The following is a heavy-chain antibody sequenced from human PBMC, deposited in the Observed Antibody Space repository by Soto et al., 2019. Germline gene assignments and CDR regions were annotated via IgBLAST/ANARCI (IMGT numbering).Heavy chain of an antibody. CDR1: GGTFSSYA. CDR2: IIPIFGTA. J-gene: IGHJ3*02. D-gene: IGHD2-2*01. Sequence: QVQLVQSGAEVKKPGSSVKVSCKASGGTFSSYAISWVRQAPGQGLEWMGGIIPIFGTANYAQKFQGRVTITADKATSTAYMELSSLRSEDTAVYYCARAVPDIVVVPAAGGDAFDIWGQGTMVTVSS. V-gene: IGHV1-69*06. CDR3: ARAVPDIVVVPAAGGDAFDI.